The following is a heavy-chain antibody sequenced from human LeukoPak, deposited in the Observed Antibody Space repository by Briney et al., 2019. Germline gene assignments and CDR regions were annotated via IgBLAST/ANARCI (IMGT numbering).Heavy chain of an antibody. Sequence: SHTLSLTCAISGDSVSTNSATWTWIRQSPSRGLEWLGRTYYRSKWNNDYAVSMKSRITINPDTSKNQFSLQLNSVTPEDTAVYYCARLVGASWFDSWGQGTLVTVSS. J-gene: IGHJ5*01. D-gene: IGHD1-26*01. CDR2: TYYRSKWNN. CDR1: GDSVSTNSAT. CDR3: ARLVGASWFDS. V-gene: IGHV6-1*01.